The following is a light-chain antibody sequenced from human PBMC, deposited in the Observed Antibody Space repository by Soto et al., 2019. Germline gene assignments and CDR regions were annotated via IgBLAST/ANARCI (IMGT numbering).Light chain of an antibody. Sequence: EIVLTQSPGTLSLSPGERATLSCRASQSVSSSYLAWYQQKPGQAPRLLTYGASSRATGIPDRFSGSGSETDFTLTISRLEPEDFAVYYCQQYGSSPQTFGQGTKVEIK. V-gene: IGKV3-20*01. CDR2: GAS. CDR3: QQYGSSPQT. J-gene: IGKJ1*01. CDR1: QSVSSSY.